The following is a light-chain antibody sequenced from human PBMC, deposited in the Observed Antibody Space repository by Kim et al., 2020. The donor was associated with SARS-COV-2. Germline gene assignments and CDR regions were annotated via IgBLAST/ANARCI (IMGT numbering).Light chain of an antibody. CDR1: TSNIGNNY. V-gene: IGLV1-51*01. Sequence: GQAVTSPCSGRTSNIGNNYVTWYQQLPGTAPKLLIYDNNKRPSGIPDRFSGSKSGTSATLDISGLQTGDEADYYCGTWDSSLSAVVFGGGTQLTVL. CDR3: GTWDSSLSAVV. CDR2: DNN. J-gene: IGLJ2*01.